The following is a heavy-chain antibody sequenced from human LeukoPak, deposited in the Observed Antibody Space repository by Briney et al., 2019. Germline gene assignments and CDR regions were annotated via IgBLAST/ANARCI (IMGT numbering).Heavy chain of an antibody. V-gene: IGHV4-4*02. D-gene: IGHD1-26*01. CDR2: IYHSGST. CDR1: GGSISSSNW. Sequence: PSETLSLTCAVSGGSISSSNWWNWVRQPPGKGLEWVGEIYHSGSTNYNPSLKSRVTISVDTSRNQFSLKLGSVTAADTAVYYCTYSGSNYPDYWGQGTLVTVSS. CDR3: TYSGSNYPDY. J-gene: IGHJ4*02.